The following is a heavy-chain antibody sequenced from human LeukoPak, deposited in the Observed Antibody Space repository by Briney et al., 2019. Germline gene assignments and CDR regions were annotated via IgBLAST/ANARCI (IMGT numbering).Heavy chain of an antibody. CDR1: GYTFTSYG. CDR3: ARESLRQQWLVRREEYYYMDV. CDR2: ISAYNGNT. Sequence: ASVKVSCKASGYTFTSYGISWVRQAPGQGLEWMGWISAYNGNTNYAQKLQGRVTMTTDTSTSTAYMELRSLRSDDTAVYYCARESLRQQWLVRREEYYYMDVWGKGTTVTISS. V-gene: IGHV1-18*01. J-gene: IGHJ6*03. D-gene: IGHD6-19*01.